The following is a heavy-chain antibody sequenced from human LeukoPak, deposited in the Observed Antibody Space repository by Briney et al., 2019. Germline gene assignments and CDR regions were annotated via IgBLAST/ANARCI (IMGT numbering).Heavy chain of an antibody. CDR2: INSDGSST. J-gene: IGHJ5*02. CDR1: GFTFSSYW. V-gene: IGHV3-74*01. Sequence: PGGSLRLSCAASGFTFSSYWMHWVRQAPGKGLVWVSRINSDGSSTSYADSVKGRFTISRDNAKNTLYLQMNSLRAEDTAVYYCARIAIDGAWVRWFDPWGQGTLVTVSS. D-gene: IGHD3-16*01. CDR3: ARIAIDGAWVRWFDP.